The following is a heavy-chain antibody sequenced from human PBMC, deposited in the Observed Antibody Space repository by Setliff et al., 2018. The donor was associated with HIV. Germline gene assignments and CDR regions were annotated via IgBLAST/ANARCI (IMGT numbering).Heavy chain of an antibody. V-gene: IGHV1-18*01. J-gene: IGHJ4*02. CDR2: ISVYNGDT. Sequence: GASVKVSCKASGYSFTHLGLNWVRQAPGQGLEWMGWISVYNGDTNYAQKIKNRVTMTTHTSSSTAYMELRGLRYDDPAVYHCVRGGDYDYWSGYNYLDFWGQGTLVTVSS. CDR3: VRGGDYDYWSGYNYLDF. CDR1: GYSFTHLG. D-gene: IGHD3-3*01.